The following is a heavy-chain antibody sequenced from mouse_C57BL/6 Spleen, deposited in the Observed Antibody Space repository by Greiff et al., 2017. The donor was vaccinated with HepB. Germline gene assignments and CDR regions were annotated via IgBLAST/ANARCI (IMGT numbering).Heavy chain of an antibody. V-gene: IGHV1-53*01. Sequence: QVQLQQSGTELVKPGASVKLSCKASGYTFTSYWMHWVKQRPGQGLEWIGNINPSNGGTNYNEKFKSKATLTVDKSSSTAYMQLSSLTSEDSAVYYCARGTAQATRYYFDYWGQGTTLTVSS. CDR3: ARGTAQATRYYFDY. CDR2: INPSNGGT. J-gene: IGHJ2*01. D-gene: IGHD3-2*02. CDR1: GYTFTSYW.